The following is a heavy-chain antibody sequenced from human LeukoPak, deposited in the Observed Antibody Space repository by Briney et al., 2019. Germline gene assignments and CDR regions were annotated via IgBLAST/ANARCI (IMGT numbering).Heavy chain of an antibody. V-gene: IGHV4-30-2*01. Sequence: SQTLSLTCAVSGGSISSGGYSWSWIRQPPGKGLEWIGYLYHSGSTYYNPSLKSRVTISVDRSKNQFSLKLSSVTAADTAVYYCARARGYCSSTSCYFDYWGQGTLVTVSS. CDR1: GGSISSGGYS. D-gene: IGHD2-2*01. CDR3: ARARGYCSSTSCYFDY. CDR2: LYHSGST. J-gene: IGHJ4*02.